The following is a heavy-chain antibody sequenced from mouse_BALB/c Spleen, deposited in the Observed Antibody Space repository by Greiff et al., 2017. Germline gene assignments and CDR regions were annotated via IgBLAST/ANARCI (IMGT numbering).Heavy chain of an antibody. J-gene: IGHJ4*01. CDR3: TRVRPYYNAMDY. CDR2: INPSNGGT. CDR1: GYTFTSYY. D-gene: IGHD2-12*01. V-gene: IGHV1S81*02. Sequence: VQLQQSGAELVKPGASVKLSCKASGYTFTSYYMYWVKQRPGQGLEWIGEINPSNGGTNFTEKFKSKATLTVDKSSSTAYMQLSSLTSEDSAVYYCTRVRPYYNAMDYWGQGTSVTVSS.